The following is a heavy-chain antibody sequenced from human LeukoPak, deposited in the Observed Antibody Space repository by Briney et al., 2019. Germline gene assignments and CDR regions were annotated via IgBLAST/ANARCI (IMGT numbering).Heavy chain of an antibody. CDR2: IWYDGSNK. V-gene: IGHV3-33*01. CDR3: ARSSSYGLFGAFDI. CDR1: GFTFSSYG. Sequence: PGGSLRLSCAASGFTFSSYGMHWVRQAPGKGLEWVAVIWYDGSNKYYADSVEGRFTISRDNSKNTLYLQMNSLRAEDTAVYYCARSSSYGLFGAFDIWGQGTMVTVSS. J-gene: IGHJ3*02. D-gene: IGHD2-21*01.